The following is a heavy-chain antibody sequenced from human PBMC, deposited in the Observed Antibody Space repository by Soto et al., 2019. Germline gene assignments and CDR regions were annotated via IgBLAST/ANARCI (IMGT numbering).Heavy chain of an antibody. CDR3: AKWVGVVGMDV. Sequence: ASVKVSCKVSGYTLTELSMHWVRQAPGKGLEWMVGFDPEDGETIYAQKFQGRVTMTEDTYTDPAYMELSSLRSEDTAVYYCAKWVGVVGMDVCGQGTTVTVSS. J-gene: IGHJ6*02. V-gene: IGHV1-24*01. D-gene: IGHD3-10*01. CDR1: GYTLTELS. CDR2: FDPEDGET.